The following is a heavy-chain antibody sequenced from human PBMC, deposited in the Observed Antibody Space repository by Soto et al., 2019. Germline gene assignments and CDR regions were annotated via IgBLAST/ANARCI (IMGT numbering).Heavy chain of an antibody. CDR1: GFTFSSYA. D-gene: IGHD3-10*01. V-gene: IGHV3-23*01. CDR2: ISGSGGST. J-gene: IGHJ6*02. CDR3: AKDTVLLWFGELLSNGMDV. Sequence: PGGSLRLSCAASGFTFSSYAMSWVRQAPGKGLEWVSAISGSGGSTYYADSVKGRFTISRDNSKNTLYLQMNSLRAEDTAVYYCAKDTVLLWFGELLSNGMDVWGQGTTVTVSS.